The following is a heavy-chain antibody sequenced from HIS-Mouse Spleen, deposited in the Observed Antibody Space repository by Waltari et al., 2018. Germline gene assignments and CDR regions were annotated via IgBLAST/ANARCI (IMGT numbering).Heavy chain of an antibody. D-gene: IGHD6-13*01. CDR1: GGPISSSSYY. CDR3: AREIPYSSSWYDWYFDL. J-gene: IGHJ2*01. V-gene: IGHV4-39*07. Sequence: QLQLQESGPGLVKPSETLSLTCTVPGGPISSSSYYWGWSRQPPGKGRGWIGSIYYSWSTYYNPSLKSRVTRSVDTSKNQFSLKLSSVTAADTAVYYCAREIPYSSSWYDWYFDLWGRGTLVTVSS. CDR2: IYYSWST.